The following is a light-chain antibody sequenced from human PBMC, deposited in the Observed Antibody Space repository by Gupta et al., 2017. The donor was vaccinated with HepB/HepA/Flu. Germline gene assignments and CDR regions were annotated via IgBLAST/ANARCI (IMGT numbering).Light chain of an antibody. J-gene: IGLJ2*01. V-gene: IGLV2-14*03. CDR2: DVS. CDR1: SSDFGDFND. CDR3: CSCTYTPNLVV. Sequence: QSALTQPASASGSPGQSNTISCTGTSSDFGDFNDVSWYQQHPGKAPKLLISDVSNRPSGVSSRFSGSGSGNTTTVTITGLQAEDEADYYCCSCTYTPNLVVFGGGTELTVL.